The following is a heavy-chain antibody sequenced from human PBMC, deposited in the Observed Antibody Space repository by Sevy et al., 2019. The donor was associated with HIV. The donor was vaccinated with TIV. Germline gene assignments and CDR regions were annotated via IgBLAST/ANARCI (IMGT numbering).Heavy chain of an antibody. Sequence: GGSLRLSCAASGFTLSSYAMSWVRQAPGKGLEWVSAISGSGHSTFYADSVKGRSTISRDNSKNTVYLQLNSLRADDTAVYYWAKRPDFSFDPWGQGTLVTVSS. J-gene: IGHJ5*02. D-gene: IGHD3-3*01. V-gene: IGHV3-23*01. CDR1: GFTLSSYA. CDR3: AKRPDFSFDP. CDR2: ISGSGHST.